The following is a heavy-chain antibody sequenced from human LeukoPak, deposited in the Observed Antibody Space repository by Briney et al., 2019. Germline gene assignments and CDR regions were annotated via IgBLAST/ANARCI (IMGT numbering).Heavy chain of an antibody. J-gene: IGHJ4*02. CDR1: GGSFSGYY. Sequence: SETLSLTCAVYGGSFSGYYWSWVRQPPGKGLEWIGEIYHSGSTNYNPSLKSRVTISVDKSKNQFSLKLSSVTAADTAVYYCASQGAVDTAMVDYWGQGTLVTVSS. CDR3: ASQGAVDTAMVDY. V-gene: IGHV4-34*01. CDR2: IYHSGST. D-gene: IGHD5-18*01.